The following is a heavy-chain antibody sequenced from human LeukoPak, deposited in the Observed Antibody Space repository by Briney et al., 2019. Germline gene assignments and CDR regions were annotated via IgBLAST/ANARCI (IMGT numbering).Heavy chain of an antibody. Sequence: SGGSLRLSCAASGLTFSDYYMSWIRQAPGKGLEWVSYISSSGSTIYYADSVKGRFTISRDNAKNSLYLQMNSLRAEDTAVYYCARVRMDYGSGSPADYWGQGTLVTVSS. CDR2: ISSSGSTI. J-gene: IGHJ4*02. CDR3: ARVRMDYGSGSPADY. V-gene: IGHV3-11*01. CDR1: GLTFSDYY. D-gene: IGHD3-10*01.